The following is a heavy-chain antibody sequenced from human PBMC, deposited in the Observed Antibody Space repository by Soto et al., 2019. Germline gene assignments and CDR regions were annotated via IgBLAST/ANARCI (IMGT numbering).Heavy chain of an antibody. Sequence: QVQLVQSGGEVKKPGASVKVSCKTSGYSFTTYGISWVRQAPGQGLEWMGWISGYNGNTHYAQKFQGRVAMTTDTSTSTAYMELRSLSSDDTAVYYCAREGPAPYSYYGMDVWGQGTTVTVSS. V-gene: IGHV1-18*01. J-gene: IGHJ6*02. CDR1: GYSFTTYG. CDR2: ISGYNGNT. CDR3: AREGPAPYSYYGMDV.